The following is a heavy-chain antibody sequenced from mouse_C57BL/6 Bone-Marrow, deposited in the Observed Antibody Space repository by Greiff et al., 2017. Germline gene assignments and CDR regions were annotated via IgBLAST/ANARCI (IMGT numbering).Heavy chain of an antibody. CDR1: GYTFTSYW. Sequence: QVQLQQPGAELVKPGASVKLSCKASGYTFTSYWMQWVKQRPGQGLEWIGEIDPSDSYTNYNQKFKGKATLTVDTSSSTAYMQLSSLTSEDSAVYYCARERGFLYYFDYWGKGTTRTVSS. V-gene: IGHV1-50*01. CDR2: IDPSDSYT. J-gene: IGHJ2*01. CDR3: ARERGFLYYFDY.